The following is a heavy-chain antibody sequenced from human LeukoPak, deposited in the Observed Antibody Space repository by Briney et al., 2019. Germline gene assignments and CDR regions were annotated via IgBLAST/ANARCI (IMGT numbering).Heavy chain of an antibody. CDR2: IYGGGST. CDR1: GFTVSSSY. Sequence: GGSLRLSCAASGFTVSSSYMNWVRQAPGKGLEWVSLIYGGGSTCYADSVKGRFTISRDNSKNTLYLQMNSLRAEDTAVYYCARRGDGGRSFDYWGQGTLVTVSS. D-gene: IGHD4-23*01. CDR3: ARRGDGGRSFDY. J-gene: IGHJ4*02. V-gene: IGHV3-53*01.